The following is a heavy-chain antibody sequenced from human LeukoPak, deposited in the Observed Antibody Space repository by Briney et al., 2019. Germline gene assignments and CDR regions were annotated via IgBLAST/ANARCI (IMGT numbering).Heavy chain of an antibody. J-gene: IGHJ4*03. CDR3: ARGATISETGYFDF. CDR1: GGSFSRYY. D-gene: IGHD5-24*01. V-gene: IGHV4-34*01. CDR2: IDHRGDT. Sequence: SETLSLTCAVYGGSFSRYYWSWIRQSPGTGLEGIAEIDHRGDTNYNPSVKSRVTISVDTSKNQFSLKVRSLSAADTPVYYCARGATISETGYFDFWGQGTPVTVSS.